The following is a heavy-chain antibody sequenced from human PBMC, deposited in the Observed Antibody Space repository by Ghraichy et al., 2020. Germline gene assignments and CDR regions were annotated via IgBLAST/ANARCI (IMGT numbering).Heavy chain of an antibody. CDR3: ARDGTNARDNEN. CDR2: IIPIFSTA. CDR1: GGTFSSYA. J-gene: IGHJ4*02. V-gene: IGHV1-69*13. D-gene: IGHD1-1*01. Sequence: SVKVSCKASGGTFSSYAISWVRQAPGQGLEWMGGIIPIFSTANYAQKFQGRVTITADESTSTAYMELSSLRSEDTAVYYCARDGTNARDNENWGQGTLVTVSS.